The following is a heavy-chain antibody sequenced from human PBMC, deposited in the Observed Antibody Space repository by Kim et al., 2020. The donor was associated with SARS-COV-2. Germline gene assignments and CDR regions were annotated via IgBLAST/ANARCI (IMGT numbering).Heavy chain of an antibody. CDR1: GFTVSGTY. D-gene: IGHD2-8*01. CDR2: ISNTGRT. CDR3: VGYGALGY. Sequence: GGSLRLSCAASGFTVSGTYMGWVRQAPGKGLDWVSFISNTGRTYYADSVQGRFTISRDNSKNTLFLQMNSLRAEDTAVYCCVGYGALGYWGQGTLVTVSS. V-gene: IGHV3-53*01. J-gene: IGHJ4*02.